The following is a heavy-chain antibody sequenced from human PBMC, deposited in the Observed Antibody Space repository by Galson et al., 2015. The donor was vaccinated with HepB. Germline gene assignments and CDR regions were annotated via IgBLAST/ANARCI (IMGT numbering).Heavy chain of an antibody. Sequence: SLRLSCAASGFAVSDNHMSWVRQAPGKGLEWVSVINSGDGTHYAGSVKGRFIISRDSSKNTLYLQMNGLRVEDTAIYFCAREWSHDSGWRNWGQGTLVTVSS. CDR2: INSGDGT. J-gene: IGHJ4*02. D-gene: IGHD6-19*01. CDR3: AREWSHDSGWRN. CDR1: GFAVSDNH. V-gene: IGHV3-66*01.